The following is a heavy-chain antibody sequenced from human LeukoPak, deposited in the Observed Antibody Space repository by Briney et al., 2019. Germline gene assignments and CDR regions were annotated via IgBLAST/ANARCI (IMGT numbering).Heavy chain of an antibody. D-gene: IGHD6-19*01. CDR1: GFTLSRHW. CDR3: ARLRVAVSATGGFDY. CDR2: IKEDGSET. Sequence: GGSLSLSCAASGFTLSRHWMRWVRQAPGKGREWVGNIKEDGSETTYGDSVKGRFTISRDNYKKSLYLQINSLSAEDTAIYYCARLRVAVSATGGFDYWGQGTLVTVSS. J-gene: IGHJ4*02. V-gene: IGHV3-7*03.